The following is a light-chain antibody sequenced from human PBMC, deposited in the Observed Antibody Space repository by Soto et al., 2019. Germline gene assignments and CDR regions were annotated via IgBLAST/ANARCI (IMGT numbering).Light chain of an antibody. J-gene: IGKJ1*01. Sequence: DIQMTQSPSSLSVSVGDKVTITCRASQSMSSYLNWYQQKPGKAPKLLIYAASSLQSGVPSRFSGSGSGTDFTLTISSLQPEDFATYYCQQSYSTPPTFGQGTKVEIK. CDR1: QSMSSY. CDR2: AAS. CDR3: QQSYSTPPT. V-gene: IGKV1-39*01.